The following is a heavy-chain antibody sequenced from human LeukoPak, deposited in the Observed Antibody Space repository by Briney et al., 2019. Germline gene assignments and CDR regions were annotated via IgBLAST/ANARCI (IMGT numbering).Heavy chain of an antibody. CDR3: ARGYCSGGSCYYYYYYMDV. Sequence: ASVKVSCKASGYTFTGYYMHWVRQAPGQGLEWMGWINPNSGGTNHAQKFQGRVTMTRDTSISTAYMELSRLRSDDTAVYYCARGYCSGGSCYYYYYYMDVWGKGTTVTISS. CDR2: INPNSGGT. J-gene: IGHJ6*03. V-gene: IGHV1-2*02. CDR1: GYTFTGYY. D-gene: IGHD2-15*01.